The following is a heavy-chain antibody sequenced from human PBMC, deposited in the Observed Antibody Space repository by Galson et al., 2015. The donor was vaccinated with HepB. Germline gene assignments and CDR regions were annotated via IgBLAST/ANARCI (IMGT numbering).Heavy chain of an antibody. CDR1: GDSVSSNSAA. Sequence: CAISGDSVSSNSAAWNWIRQSPSRGLEWLGRTYYRSKWYNDYAVSVKSRTTINPDTSKNQFSLQLNSVTPEDTAVYYCARDRVYKDFWSGYWDHHYYRMDVWGQGTTVTVSS. CDR3: ARDRVYKDFWSGYWDHHYYRMDV. J-gene: IGHJ6*02. V-gene: IGHV6-1*01. CDR2: TYYRSKWYN. D-gene: IGHD3-3*01.